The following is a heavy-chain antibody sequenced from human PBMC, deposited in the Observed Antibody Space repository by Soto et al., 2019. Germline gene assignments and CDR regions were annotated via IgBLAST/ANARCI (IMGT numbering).Heavy chain of an antibody. V-gene: IGHV1-69*13. CDR1: GGTFTNYA. CDR2: IIPIFGTA. D-gene: IGHD1-1*01. CDR3: VSWLKEAGISGNYYYRMDV. Sequence: VQLVQSGAEVKKPGSSVKVSCKASGGTFTNYAFSWVRQAPGQGLEWLGGIIPIFGTADYAQKFQGTVTITAEESTSTGHMELRSLRSDHTAFYYCVSWLKEAGISGNYYYRMDVWGQGTTVTVSS. J-gene: IGHJ6*02.